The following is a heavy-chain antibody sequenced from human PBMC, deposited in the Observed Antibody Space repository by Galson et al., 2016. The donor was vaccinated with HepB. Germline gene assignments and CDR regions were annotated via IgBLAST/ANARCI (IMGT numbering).Heavy chain of an antibody. J-gene: IGHJ2*01. CDR1: GFTFSSYW. Sequence: SLRLSCAASGFTFSSYWMSWVRQAPGKGLEWVANIKQDGSDQYSVDSVKGRFTISRDNARNSLYLQVNSLRAEDTAVYYCARGPIVVLPAATYWYFDLWGRGTLVTVSS. CDR3: ARGPIVVLPAATYWYFDL. CDR2: IKQDGSDQ. D-gene: IGHD2-2*01. V-gene: IGHV3-7*04.